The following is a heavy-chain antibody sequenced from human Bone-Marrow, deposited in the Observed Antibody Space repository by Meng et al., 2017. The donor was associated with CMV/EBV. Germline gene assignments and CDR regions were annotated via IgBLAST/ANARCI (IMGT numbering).Heavy chain of an antibody. CDR2: ISYDGSNK. Sequence: QVQLVESGGGVVQPGRSLRLSCAASGFTFSSYGMHWVRQAPGKGLEWVAVISYDGSNKYYADSVKGRFTISRDNSKNMLYLQMNSLRAEDTAVYYCAKAGSSGWYGEGGFDYWGQGTLVTVSS. V-gene: IGHV3-30*18. J-gene: IGHJ4*02. CDR3: AKAGSSGWYGEGGFDY. D-gene: IGHD6-19*01. CDR1: GFTFSSYG.